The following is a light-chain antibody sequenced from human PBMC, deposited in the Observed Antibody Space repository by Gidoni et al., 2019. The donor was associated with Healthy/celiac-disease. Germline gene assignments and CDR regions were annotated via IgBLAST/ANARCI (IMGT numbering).Light chain of an antibody. J-gene: IGKJ5*01. CDR3: QQRSNWPPT. Sequence: EIVLTQSPATLSLSPGERATLSCRASQSVRSYLAWYQQKPGQAPRLLIYDASNRATGIPARFIGSGSGTDFTLTISSLEPEDFAVYYCQQRSNWPPTFGPWTRLEIK. CDR2: DAS. CDR1: QSVRSY. V-gene: IGKV3-11*01.